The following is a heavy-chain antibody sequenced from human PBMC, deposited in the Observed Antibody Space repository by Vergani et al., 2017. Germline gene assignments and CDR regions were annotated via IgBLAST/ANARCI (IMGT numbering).Heavy chain of an antibody. J-gene: IGHJ4*02. D-gene: IGHD4-17*01. Sequence: EVQLVESGGGLVKPGGSLRLSCAASGFTFSSYSMNWVRQAPGKGLEWVSSISSSSSYIYYADSVKGRFTISRDNAKNSLYLQMNSLRAEDTAVYYCAGESATVTTSGFGYWGQGTLVTVSS. CDR1: GFTFSSYS. CDR3: AGESATVTTSGFGY. V-gene: IGHV3-21*01. CDR2: ISSSSSYI.